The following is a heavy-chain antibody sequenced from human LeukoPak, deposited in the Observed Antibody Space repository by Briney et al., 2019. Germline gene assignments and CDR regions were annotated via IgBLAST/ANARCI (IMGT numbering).Heavy chain of an antibody. J-gene: IGHJ4*02. CDR2: ITGSGDTT. CDR1: GFIFRNYA. CDR3: AKWGDYDILTGYYVSDF. V-gene: IGHV3-23*01. Sequence: GASLRLSCAASGFIFRNYAMSWVRQAPGKGLERVSAITGSGDTTYYADSVKGRFTISRDNSTSTLYVEMNTLRAEDTAVYYCAKWGDYDILTGYYVSDFWGQGTLVTVSS. D-gene: IGHD3-9*01.